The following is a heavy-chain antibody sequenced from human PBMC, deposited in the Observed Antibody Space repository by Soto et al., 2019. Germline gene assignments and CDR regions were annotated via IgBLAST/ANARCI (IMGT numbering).Heavy chain of an antibody. J-gene: IGHJ4*02. CDR1: GGSISSSSYY. CDR2: IYYSGST. V-gene: IGHV4-39*01. CDR3: ARHLGTFSDY. Sequence: SETLSLTCTVSGGSISSSSYYWGWIRQPPGKGLEWIGSIYYSGSTYYNPSLKSRVTISVGTSKNQFSLKLSSVTAADTAVYYYARHLGTFSDYWGQGTLVTVSS.